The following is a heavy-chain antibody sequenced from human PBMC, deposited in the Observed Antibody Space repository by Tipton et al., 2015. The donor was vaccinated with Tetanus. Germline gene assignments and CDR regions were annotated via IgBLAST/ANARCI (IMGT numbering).Heavy chain of an antibody. Sequence: TLSLTCTVSGASISSNTYYWGWIRQPPGKGLEWIASVSCSGSTYYNPSLKSRVTMSLDTSKNQFSVRLTSVTAADTAVYYCARDSYYSSRWSFADYWGQGTLVTVSS. CDR3: ARDSYYSSRWSFADY. CDR2: VSCSGST. D-gene: IGHD3-22*01. J-gene: IGHJ4*02. V-gene: IGHV4-39*02. CDR1: GASISSNTYY.